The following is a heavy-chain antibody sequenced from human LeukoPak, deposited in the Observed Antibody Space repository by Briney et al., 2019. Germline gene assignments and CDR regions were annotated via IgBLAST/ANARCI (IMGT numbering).Heavy chain of an antibody. CDR2: NSGDNDNP. CDR3: ARGDGGNPWDAFDI. J-gene: IGHJ3*02. D-gene: IGHD4-23*01. Sequence: AAVKVSCKASGCTFSNFGIAWVRQAPGQGLEWMGWNSGDNDNPQSAQDLQGRLTVTTDRSTSTAYMELRSLRHDDTAVYYCARGDGGNPWDAFDIWGQGTMVTVSS. V-gene: IGHV1-18*01. CDR1: GCTFSNFG.